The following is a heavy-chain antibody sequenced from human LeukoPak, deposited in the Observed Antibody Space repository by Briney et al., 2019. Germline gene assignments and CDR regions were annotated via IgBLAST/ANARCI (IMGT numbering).Heavy chain of an antibody. J-gene: IGHJ4*02. CDR1: GGSISSGSYY. V-gene: IGHV4-61*02. CDR3: ARSLYYYDSSGYFTTDYFDY. D-gene: IGHD3-22*01. CDR2: IYTSGST. Sequence: SETLSLTCTGSGGSISSGSYYWSWIRQPAGKGLEWIGRIYTSGSTNYNPSLKSRVTISVDTSKNQFSLKLSSVTAADTAVYYCARSLYYYDSSGYFTTDYFDYWGQGTLVTVSS.